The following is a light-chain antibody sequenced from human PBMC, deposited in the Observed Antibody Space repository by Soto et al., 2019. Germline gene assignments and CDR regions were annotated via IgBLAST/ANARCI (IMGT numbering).Light chain of an antibody. CDR3: QHYGNSLWT. V-gene: IGKV3-20*01. J-gene: IGKJ1*01. CDR1: QTVSSNY. Sequence: ENVLTQSPDTLSLSPGQGATLSCRASQTVSSNYLAWYQHRPGQAPKLIIHGASYTAPGIPDRFSGSGSGADFTFTISRLEPEDFAVYFCQHYGNSLWTFGQGTKVDIK. CDR2: GAS.